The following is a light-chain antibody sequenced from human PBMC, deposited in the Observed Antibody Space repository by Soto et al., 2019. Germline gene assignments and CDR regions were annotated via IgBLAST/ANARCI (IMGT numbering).Light chain of an antibody. V-gene: IGKV1-5*03. CDR2: KAS. CDR3: QHYNSYSEA. J-gene: IGKJ1*01. Sequence: DIQMTQSPSSVSASVGDRVTITCRASQTISSWLAWYQQKPGKAPKLLIYKASTLKSGVPSRFSGSGSGTEFTLTISSLQPDDFATYYCQHYNSYSEAFGQGTNVDI. CDR1: QTISSW.